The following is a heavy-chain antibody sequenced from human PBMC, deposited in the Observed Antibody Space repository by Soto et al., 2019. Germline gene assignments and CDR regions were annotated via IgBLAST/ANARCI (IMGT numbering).Heavy chain of an antibody. Sequence: GGSLRLSCAASGFTFSSYGMHWVRQAPGKGLEWVAVIWYDGSNKYYADSVKGRFTISRDNSKNTLYLQMNSLRAEDTAVYYCARDSETWQLLFFFDYWGQGTLVTVSS. V-gene: IGHV3-33*01. J-gene: IGHJ4*02. CDR3: ARDSETWQLLFFFDY. CDR1: GFTFSSYG. CDR2: IWYDGSNK. D-gene: IGHD2-15*01.